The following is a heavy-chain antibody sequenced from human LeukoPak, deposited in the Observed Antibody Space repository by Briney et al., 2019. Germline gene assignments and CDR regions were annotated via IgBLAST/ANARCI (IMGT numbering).Heavy chain of an antibody. D-gene: IGHD6-13*01. CDR2: IRSTANGYAT. V-gene: IGHV3-73*01. Sequence: GGSLRLSCAASGFTFSGSALHWVRQASGKGLEWVGRIRSTANGYATAYAASVKGRFTISRDNSKNTVDLQMNSLRGNDTAVYYCVGSSSWLEFDLWGQGTLLTVSS. CDR3: VGSSSWLEFDL. CDR1: GFTFSGSA. J-gene: IGHJ4*02.